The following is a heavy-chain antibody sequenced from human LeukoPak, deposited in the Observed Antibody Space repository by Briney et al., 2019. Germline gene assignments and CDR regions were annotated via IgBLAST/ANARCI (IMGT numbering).Heavy chain of an antibody. Sequence: PGGSLRLSCVASGFTVSSSYMSWVRQAPGKGLEWVSVIYSGGSTYYADSVKGRFTISRDSSKNTLYLQMNSLRVEDTAVYYCARAAIAAAGTIDFWGQGTLVTVSS. V-gene: IGHV3-53*01. D-gene: IGHD6-13*01. CDR2: IYSGGST. CDR1: GFTVSSSY. J-gene: IGHJ4*02. CDR3: ARAAIAAAGTIDF.